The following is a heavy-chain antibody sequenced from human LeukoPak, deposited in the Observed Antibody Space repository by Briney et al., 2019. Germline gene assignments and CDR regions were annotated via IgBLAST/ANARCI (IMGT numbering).Heavy chain of an antibody. D-gene: IGHD6-13*01. CDR1: GYSFTSYW. Sequence: GESLKISCKGSGYSFTSYWIGWVRPMPGKGLEWMGIIYPGDSDTRYSPSFQGQVTISADKSFSTAYLQWSSLRASDTAMYYCARLGMYSSSWYDYYGMDVWGQGTTVTVSS. CDR2: IYPGDSDT. CDR3: ARLGMYSSSWYDYYGMDV. J-gene: IGHJ6*02. V-gene: IGHV5-51*01.